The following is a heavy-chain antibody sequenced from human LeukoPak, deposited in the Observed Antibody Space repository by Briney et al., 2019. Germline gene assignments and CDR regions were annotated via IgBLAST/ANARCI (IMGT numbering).Heavy chain of an antibody. J-gene: IGHJ3*02. CDR1: GFYFSGYW. CDR3: ARLAGGNSAFAI. V-gene: IGHV5-51*01. CDR2: VYPGDSAT. D-gene: IGHD4-23*01. Sequence: GESLKISCKASGFYFSGYWIAWVRQLPGKGLEWMGIVYPGDSATTYSPSFQGHVTISADKSTNSAYLQWVSLRASDSAMYYCARLAGGNSAFAIWGQGTMVTLSS.